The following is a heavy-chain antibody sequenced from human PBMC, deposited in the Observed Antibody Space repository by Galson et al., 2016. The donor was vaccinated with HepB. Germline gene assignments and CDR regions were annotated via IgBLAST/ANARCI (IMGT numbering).Heavy chain of an antibody. J-gene: IGHJ3*01. CDR3: AKGVVYSSGWSNAFDV. D-gene: IGHD6-19*01. Sequence: SLRLSCAASGFTFSSYAMSWVRQAPGKGLEWVSAIREKGDDTHYADSVKGRFTISRDNTKNTLYLQMNSLRAEDTALYYCAKGVVYSSGWSNAFDVWGQGTMVTVSS. CDR2: IREKGDDT. CDR1: GFTFSSYA. V-gene: IGHV3-23*01.